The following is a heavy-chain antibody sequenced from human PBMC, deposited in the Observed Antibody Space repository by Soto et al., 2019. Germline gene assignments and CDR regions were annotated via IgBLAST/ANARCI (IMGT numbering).Heavy chain of an antibody. J-gene: IGHJ4*02. CDR3: AKDTQTFPALDY. CDR1: GFTFSSYG. Sequence: QVQLVESGGGVVQPGRSLRLSCAASGFTFSSYGMHWVRQAPGKGLEWVAVISYDGSNKYYADSVKGRFTISRDNSKNTLYLQMNSLRAEDTAVYYCAKDTQTFPALDYWGQGTLVTVSS. V-gene: IGHV3-30*18. CDR2: ISYDGSNK.